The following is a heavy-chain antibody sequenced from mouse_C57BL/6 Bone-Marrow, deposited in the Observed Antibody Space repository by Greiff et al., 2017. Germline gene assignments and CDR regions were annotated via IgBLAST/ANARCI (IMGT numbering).Heavy chain of an antibody. D-gene: IGHD2-4*01. CDR1: GYTFTDYY. CDR2: INPNNGGT. V-gene: IGHV1-26*01. Sequence: EVQLQQSGPELVKPGASVQISCKASGYTFTDYYMNWVKQSHGKSLEWIGDINPNNGGTSYNQKFKGKATLTVDKSSSTAYMELRSLTSEDSAVYYCARDYYDPPYAMDYWGQGTSVTVSS. CDR3: ARDYYDPPYAMDY. J-gene: IGHJ4*01.